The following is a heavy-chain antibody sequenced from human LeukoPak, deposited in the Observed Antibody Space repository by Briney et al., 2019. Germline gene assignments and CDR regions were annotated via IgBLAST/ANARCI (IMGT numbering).Heavy chain of an antibody. CDR1: GYTFTSYG. J-gene: IGHJ4*02. V-gene: IGHV1-69*13. D-gene: IGHD2-21*02. CDR3: ARGWLAETTVVTPYNY. Sequence: SVKVSCKASGYTFTSYGISWVRQAPGQGLEWMGGITPIFRTPNYAQKFQGRVTITAVESMSTAYMELSSLRSEDTAVYYCARGWLAETTVVTPYNYWGQGTLVTVSS. CDR2: ITPIFRTP.